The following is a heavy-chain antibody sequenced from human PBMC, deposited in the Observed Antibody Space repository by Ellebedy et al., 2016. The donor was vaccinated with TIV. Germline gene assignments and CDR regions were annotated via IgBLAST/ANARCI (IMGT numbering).Heavy chain of an antibody. J-gene: IGHJ4*02. D-gene: IGHD2-2*01. CDR1: GFSFSSFA. CDR2: VSYDGNYK. CDR3: ARGVVPAALDS. Sequence: GESLKISXEASGFSFSSFAMYWVRQAPGKGLEWVAIVSYDGNYKYYADSVKGRFTISRDISKNTLYLHMNSLRAEDTAVYSCARGVVPAALDSWGQGTLVAVSS. V-gene: IGHV3-30*04.